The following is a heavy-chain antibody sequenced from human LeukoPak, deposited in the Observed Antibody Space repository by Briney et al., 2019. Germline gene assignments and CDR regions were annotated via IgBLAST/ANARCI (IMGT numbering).Heavy chain of an antibody. J-gene: IGHJ4*02. CDR2: IKSKTDGGTT. D-gene: IGHD2-2*01. CDR1: GFTFSNAW. CDR3: TTEVDCSSTSCYHSY. Sequence: GGSLRLSCAASGFTFSNAWMSWVRQAPGKGLEWVGRIKSKTDGGTTDYAAPVKGRFTISRDDSKNTLYLQMNGLKTEDTAVYYCTTEVDCSSTSCYHSYWGQGTLVTVSS. V-gene: IGHV3-15*01.